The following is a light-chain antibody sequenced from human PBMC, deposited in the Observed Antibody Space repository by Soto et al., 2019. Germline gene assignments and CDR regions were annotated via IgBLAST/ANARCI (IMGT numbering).Light chain of an antibody. CDR3: QHYNSYSWT. J-gene: IGKJ1*01. CDR1: QTISSW. Sequence: DIQMTQSPSTLSGSVGDRVTITCRASQTISSWLAWYQQKPGEAPKLLIYKASTLKSGVPSRFSGSGSGTEFTLTISSLQPDDFATYYCQHYNSYSWTFGQGTKVDI. CDR2: KAS. V-gene: IGKV1-5*03.